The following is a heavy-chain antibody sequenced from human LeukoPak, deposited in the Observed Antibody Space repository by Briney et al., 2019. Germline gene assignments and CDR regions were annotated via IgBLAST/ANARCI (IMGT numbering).Heavy chain of an antibody. J-gene: IGHJ4*02. Sequence: GGSLRLSCAASGFTFSSYAMSWVRQAPGKGLEWVSGVSGSGGSTYYADSVKGRFTISRDNSKNTLYLQMNSLRVEDTAVYYCARGWGEKGRCRGGTCNNPEFDYWGQGTLVTVSS. CDR3: ARGWGEKGRCRGGTCNNPEFDY. D-gene: IGHD2-15*01. CDR2: VSGSGGST. V-gene: IGHV3-23*01. CDR1: GFTFSSYA.